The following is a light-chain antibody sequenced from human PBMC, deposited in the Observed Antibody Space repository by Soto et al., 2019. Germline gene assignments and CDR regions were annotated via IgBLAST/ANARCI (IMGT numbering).Light chain of an antibody. Sequence: QSALTQPASVSGSPGQSITISCTGTSSHVGSYNLVSWYQQHPGKAPKLMIYEGSKRPSGVSNRFSGSKSGNTASLTISGRQAEDEAEYYCCSYAGSSTHVVFGGGTKLTVL. V-gene: IGLV2-23*01. CDR2: EGS. CDR1: SSHVGSYNL. CDR3: CSYAGSSTHVV. J-gene: IGLJ2*01.